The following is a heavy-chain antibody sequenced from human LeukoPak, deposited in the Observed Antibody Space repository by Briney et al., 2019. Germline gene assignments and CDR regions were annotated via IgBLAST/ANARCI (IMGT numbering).Heavy chain of an antibody. J-gene: IGHJ4*02. CDR3: AIERGALGAIVY. Sequence: GGSLRLSCAASGFTFSSYWMHWVRQAPGKGVVWVSSINRDGSSTNYADSVKGRFTISRDNAKNTLYLQMNSLRAEDTAVYYCAIERGALGAIVYWGQGNLVTVSS. V-gene: IGHV3-74*01. CDR1: GFTFSSYW. D-gene: IGHD2-21*01. CDR2: INRDGSST.